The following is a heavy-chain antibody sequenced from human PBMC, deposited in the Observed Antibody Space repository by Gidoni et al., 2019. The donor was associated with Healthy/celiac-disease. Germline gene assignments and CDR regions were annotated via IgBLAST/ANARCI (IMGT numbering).Heavy chain of an antibody. CDR3: AKYIEGTSSGWSRGYFDY. J-gene: IGHJ4*02. CDR1: GFPLVDFY. Sequence: EVPPVEYGGVVVQPGGSLRLPCAASGFPLVDFYMHWVRQAPGKGLEWVSLISWDGGSTYYADSVKGRFTISRDNSKNSVYLQMNSLRTEDTALYYCAKYIEGTSSGWSRGYFDYWGQGTLVTVSS. D-gene: IGHD6-19*01. V-gene: IGHV3-43*01. CDR2: ISWDGGST.